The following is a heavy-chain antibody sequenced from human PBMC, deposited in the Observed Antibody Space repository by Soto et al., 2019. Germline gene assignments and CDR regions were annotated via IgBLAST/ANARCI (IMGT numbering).Heavy chain of an antibody. CDR1: GYSFTSHW. J-gene: IGHJ4*02. CDR3: ARQVEDGYSYGYGY. CDR2: IYPGDSDT. D-gene: IGHD5-18*01. Sequence: PGESVKISCKGSGYSFTSHWIGWVRQTPGRGLEWMGIIYPGDSDTRYSPSFQGQVTISADQSITTAYLLWSSLKAADTAIYYCARQVEDGYSYGYGYWGQGTLVTVSS. V-gene: IGHV5-51*01.